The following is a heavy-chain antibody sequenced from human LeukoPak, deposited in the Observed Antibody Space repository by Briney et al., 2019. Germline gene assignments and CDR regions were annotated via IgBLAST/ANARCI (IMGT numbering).Heavy chain of an antibody. D-gene: IGHD4-17*01. J-gene: IGHJ5*02. CDR2: IIPILGIA. CDR3: ARVYGDYSWFDP. CDR1: GGTFSSYT. Sequence: SVKVSCKASGGTFSSYTISWVRQAPGQGLEWMGRIIPILGIANYAQKFQGRVTITADKSTSTAYMELSSLRSEDTAVYYCARVYGDYSWFDPWGQGTLVTVSS. V-gene: IGHV1-69*02.